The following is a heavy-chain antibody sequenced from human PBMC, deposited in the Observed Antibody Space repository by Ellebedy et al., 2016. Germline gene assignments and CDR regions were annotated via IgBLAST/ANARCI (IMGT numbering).Heavy chain of an antibody. V-gene: IGHV4-31*03. CDR2: IYYSGST. Sequence: SETLSLTCTVSGGSISSGGSYWSWIRQHPGKGLEWIGYIYYSGSTYYNPSLKSRVTISVDTSKNQFSLKLSSVTAADTAVYYCASRSYYRYWFDPWGQGTLVTVSS. CDR1: GGSISSGGSY. D-gene: IGHD1-26*01. CDR3: ASRSYYRYWFDP. J-gene: IGHJ5*02.